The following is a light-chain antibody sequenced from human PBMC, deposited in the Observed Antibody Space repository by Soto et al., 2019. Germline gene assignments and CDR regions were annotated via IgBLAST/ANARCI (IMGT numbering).Light chain of an antibody. V-gene: IGLV2-14*01. CDR2: EVS. CDR1: SSDVGRYNY. Sequence: QSALTQPASVSGSPGQSITISCTGTSSDVGRYNYVSWYQQHPGKAPKLMIYEVSNRPSGVSNRFTGSNSGNTASLTISGLQADDEADYFCCSYTTTGPVVFGGGTKLTVL. CDR3: CSYTTTGPVV. J-gene: IGLJ2*01.